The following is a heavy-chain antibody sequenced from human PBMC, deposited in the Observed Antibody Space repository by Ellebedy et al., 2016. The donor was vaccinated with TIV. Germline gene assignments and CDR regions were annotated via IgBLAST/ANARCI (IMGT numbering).Heavy chain of an antibody. J-gene: IGHJ4*02. V-gene: IGHV4-38-2*02. CDR1: NYSIDGGHY. CDR3: ARDSGNSGGVVYFEY. D-gene: IGHD3-16*01. Sequence: SETLSLTCTVSNYSIDGGHYWGWIRQAPGKGLEWIGNFYPGATNYYNPSLRSRLTMSVDRSKNQLSLTLTSVTAADTAVYYCARDSGNSGGVVYFEYWGQGTLVTVSS. CDR2: FYPGATN.